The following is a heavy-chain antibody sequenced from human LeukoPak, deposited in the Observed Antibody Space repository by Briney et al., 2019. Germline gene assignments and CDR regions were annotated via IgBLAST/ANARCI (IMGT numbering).Heavy chain of an antibody. V-gene: IGHV3-23*01. CDR2: ISGSGGYT. CDR1: GFTFSTYA. D-gene: IGHD5-12*01. Sequence: GGSLRLSCAASGFTFSTYAMIWVRQAPGKGLEWVSAISGSGGYTYYADSVKGRFTISRDNSKNTLYLQMDSLGAEDAAVYYCAKAPYDNYYYYMGVWGKGTTVTVSS. J-gene: IGHJ6*03. CDR3: AKAPYDNYYYYMGV.